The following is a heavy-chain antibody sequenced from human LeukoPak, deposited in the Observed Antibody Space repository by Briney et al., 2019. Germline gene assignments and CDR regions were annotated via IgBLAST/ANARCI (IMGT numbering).Heavy chain of an antibody. CDR3: ARHSRWDLYNWFDP. CDR1: GYSFTSYW. J-gene: IGHJ5*02. V-gene: IGHV5-51*01. Sequence: GESLKISCKGSGYSFTSYWIGWVRQLPGKGLEWMGIIYPGDSDTRYSPSFQGQATISADKSISTAYLQWSSLKASDTAMYYCARHSRWDLYNWFDPWGQGTLVTVSS. D-gene: IGHD1-26*01. CDR2: IYPGDSDT.